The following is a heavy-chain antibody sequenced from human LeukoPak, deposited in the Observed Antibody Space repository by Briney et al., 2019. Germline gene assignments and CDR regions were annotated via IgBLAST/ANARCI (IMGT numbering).Heavy chain of an antibody. V-gene: IGHV3-7*05. J-gene: IGHJ4*02. CDR1: GFTFSSYW. CDR3: ARGWWGNDY. CDR2: IKPDGHEK. D-gene: IGHD2-15*01. Sequence: PGGSLRLSCVVSGFTFSSYWMNWVRQAPGKGLEGVANIKPDGHEKNYVDSVKGRFTISRDNAKNSLYFHMYKPRPEDTAVYYCARGWWGNDYWGQGALVTVSS.